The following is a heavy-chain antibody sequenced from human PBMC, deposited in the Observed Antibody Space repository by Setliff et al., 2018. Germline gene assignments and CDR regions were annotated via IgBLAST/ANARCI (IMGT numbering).Heavy chain of an antibody. V-gene: IGHV3-33*01. J-gene: IGHJ4*02. CDR3: ARRMWGYADY. D-gene: IGHD2-15*01. CDR2: IWNDGSTK. CDR1: GFTFSNYG. Sequence: GGSLRLSCVASGFTFSNYGMHWVRQAPGKGLEWVALIWNDGSTKFYGDSVKGRFTISRDNSENTLYLQMNSLRAEDTAVYYCARRMWGYADYWGQGTLVTVSS.